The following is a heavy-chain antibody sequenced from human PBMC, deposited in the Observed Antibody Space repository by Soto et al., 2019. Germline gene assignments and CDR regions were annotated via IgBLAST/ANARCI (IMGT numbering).Heavy chain of an antibody. D-gene: IGHD2-15*01. V-gene: IGHV3-7*01. CDR3: ANYPLGYCSGGSCYPGYFQH. Sequence: GGSLRLSCAASGFTFSSYWMSWVRQAPGKGLEWVANIKQDGSEKYYVDSVKGRFTISRDNAKNSLYLKTNGLGAEDTAVYYCANYPLGYCSGGSCYPGYFQHWGQGTLVTVSS. CDR2: IKQDGSEK. J-gene: IGHJ1*01. CDR1: GFTFSSYW.